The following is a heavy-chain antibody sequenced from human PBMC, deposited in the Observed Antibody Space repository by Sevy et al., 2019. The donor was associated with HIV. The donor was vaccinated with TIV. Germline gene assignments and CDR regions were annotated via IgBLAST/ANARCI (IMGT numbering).Heavy chain of an antibody. CDR1: GFTFSNAW. Sequence: GGSLRLSCAASGFTFSNAWMSWVRQAPGKGLEWVGRIKSKTDGGTTDYAPPVKGRFTIARDDSKNTLYLQMNSLKNEDTAVYYCSLNTRGSSGAFDYWGQGALVTVSS. V-gene: IGHV3-15*01. CDR2: IKSKTDGGTT. CDR3: SLNTRGSSGAFDY. D-gene: IGHD3-22*01. J-gene: IGHJ4*02.